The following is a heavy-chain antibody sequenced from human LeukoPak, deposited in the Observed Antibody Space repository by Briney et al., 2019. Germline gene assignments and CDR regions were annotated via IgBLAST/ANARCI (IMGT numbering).Heavy chain of an antibody. D-gene: IGHD5-12*01. CDR1: GFTFSSYA. Sequence: GGSLRLSCAASGFTFSSYAMSWVRQAPGKGLEWVSAISGSGGSTYYADSVKGRFTISRDNSKNTLYLQMNSLRAEDTAVYYCAKGMDIVAPVGFYFDYWGQGTLVTVSS. CDR2: ISGSGGST. CDR3: AKGMDIVAPVGFYFDY. V-gene: IGHV3-23*01. J-gene: IGHJ4*02.